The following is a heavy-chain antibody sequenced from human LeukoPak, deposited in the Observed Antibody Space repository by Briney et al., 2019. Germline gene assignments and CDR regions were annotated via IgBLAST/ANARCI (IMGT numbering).Heavy chain of an antibody. CDR3: AKDLSKGLLYRRGMYYFDY. CDR1: AFTFSDYG. J-gene: IGHJ4*02. V-gene: IGHV3-30*02. Sequence: PGGSLRLSCVASAFTFSDYGMVWVRQAPGKGLEWVTFIRYDGTNTFYADSVKGRFIISRDNSKNTMYLQMNSLRAEDTAVYYCAKDLSKGLLYRRGMYYFDYWGQGTLVTVSS. D-gene: IGHD3-10*01. CDR2: IRYDGTNT.